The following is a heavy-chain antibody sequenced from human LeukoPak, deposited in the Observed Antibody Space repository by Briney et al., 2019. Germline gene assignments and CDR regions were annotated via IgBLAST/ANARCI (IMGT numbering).Heavy chain of an antibody. CDR2: LNPSGGST. D-gene: IGHD2-2*01. CDR1: GYTFAAYY. CDR3: AVGGSMWNWFDP. J-gene: IGHJ5*02. Sequence: ASVKVSCKASGYTFAAYYMHWVRQAPGQGLEWMGILNPSGGSTRNAQKFQGRVTMTRDMSTNTVYMELSSLRSEDTAVYYCAVGGSMWNWFDPWGQGTLVTVSS. V-gene: IGHV1-46*01.